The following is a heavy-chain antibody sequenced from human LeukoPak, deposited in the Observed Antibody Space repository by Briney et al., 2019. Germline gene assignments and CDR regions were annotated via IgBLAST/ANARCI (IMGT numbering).Heavy chain of an antibody. CDR1: GYTFTTYD. CDR3: ARRSDYYDSSAYIY. Sequence: GASVKVSCKASGYTFTTYDINWVRQAAGQGPEWMGWMNPNSGNTGYAQKFQGRVSITRDTAIITAYMELSSLTSEDTAIYYCARRSDYYDSSAYIYWGQGTLVTVSS. J-gene: IGHJ4*02. V-gene: IGHV1-8*03. CDR2: MNPNSGNT. D-gene: IGHD3-22*01.